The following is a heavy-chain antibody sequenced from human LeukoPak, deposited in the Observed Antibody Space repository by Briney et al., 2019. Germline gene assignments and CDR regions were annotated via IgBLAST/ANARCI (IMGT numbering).Heavy chain of an antibody. CDR3: ARRWDPLEGTFDI. Sequence: HSGGSLRLSCAASGITFIKYSMTWVRHAPGKGLEGVSAITGSGTFTDYADSVKGRFTISRDNSKNSLYLQMNSLRAEDTALYYSARRWDPLEGTFDIWGQGTMVTVSS. CDR1: GITFIKYS. V-gene: IGHV3-23*01. D-gene: IGHD1-26*01. CDR2: ITGSGTFT. J-gene: IGHJ3*02.